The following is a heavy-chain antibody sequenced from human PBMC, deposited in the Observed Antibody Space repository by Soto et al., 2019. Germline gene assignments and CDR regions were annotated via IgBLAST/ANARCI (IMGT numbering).Heavy chain of an antibody. CDR2: IYYRGSN. D-gene: IGHD5-12*01. V-gene: IGHV4-61*01. CDR1: GDSVSSGSYH. CDR3: ARGFGYVGFDY. Sequence: QVQLQESGPGLVKPSETLALTCIVSGDSVSSGSYHWSWIRQPPGKGLEWIGYIYYRGSNNYNPSLERRVTISVDTSRKQFALKVNSVTAADTAVYYGARGFGYVGFDYWGQGTLVAVSS. J-gene: IGHJ4*02.